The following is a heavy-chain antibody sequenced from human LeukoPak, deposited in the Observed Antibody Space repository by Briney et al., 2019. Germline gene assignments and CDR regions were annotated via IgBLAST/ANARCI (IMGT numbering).Heavy chain of an antibody. D-gene: IGHD5-18*01. V-gene: IGHV4-39*07. CDR3: ARGYSYGPNDAFDI. CDR1: GGSINSGNYY. CDR2: ISYSGNT. J-gene: IGHJ3*02. Sequence: SETLSLTCSVSGGSINSGNYYWGWIRQPPGKGLEWIGSISYSGNTYYNPSLKSRVTISVDTSKNHFSLKLSSVTAADTAVYYCARGYSYGPNDAFDIWGQGTMVTVSS.